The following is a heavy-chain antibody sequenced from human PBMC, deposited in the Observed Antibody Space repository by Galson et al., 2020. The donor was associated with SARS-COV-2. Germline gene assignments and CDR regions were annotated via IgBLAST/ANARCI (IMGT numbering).Heavy chain of an antibody. Sequence: GGTLRLTCAASGFTISSYATHWVRHPPGKGLEWVAVISSDGSNKYYADSVKGRFTISRDNSMHTLYLQMNSVRAEDTAVSYCAREDIAVAGDDVDDWCQGCLGTVPP. D-gene: IGHD6-19*01. CDR2: ISSDGSNK. J-gene: IGHJ4*02. V-gene: IGHV3-30*04. CDR3: AREDIAVAGDDVDD. CDR1: GFTISSYA.